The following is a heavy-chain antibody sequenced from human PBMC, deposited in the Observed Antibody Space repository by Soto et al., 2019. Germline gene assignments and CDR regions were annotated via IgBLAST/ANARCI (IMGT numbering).Heavy chain of an antibody. Sequence: GVLRLSFEDSGLSLSNAWMGWVRPAPGKGLEVVGRIKSKTDGGTTDYAAPVKGRFTISRDDSKNTLYLQMKSLKTEDTAVYYCTTDYQYYDSSGYYSHFDYWGQGTLVTVSS. CDR1: GLSLSNAW. V-gene: IGHV3-15*01. CDR2: IKSKTDGGTT. CDR3: TTDYQYYDSSGYYSHFDY. J-gene: IGHJ4*02. D-gene: IGHD3-22*01.